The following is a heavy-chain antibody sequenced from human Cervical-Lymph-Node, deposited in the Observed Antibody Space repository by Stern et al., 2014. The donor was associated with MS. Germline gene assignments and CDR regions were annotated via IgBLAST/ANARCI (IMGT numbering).Heavy chain of an antibody. J-gene: IGHJ6*02. CDR2: INPTSGGT. V-gene: IGHV1-2*02. CDR1: GYTFTGYY. CDR3: ARHDYYYAMDV. Sequence: QLVQSGAEVRKPGASVKVSCKASGYTFTGYYIHWVRQAPGQGLEWMGWINPTSGGTNYAQKFQGRVTMARDTSISTAYMDLSRLRSDDTAVYYCARHDYYYAMDVWGQGTTVAVSS.